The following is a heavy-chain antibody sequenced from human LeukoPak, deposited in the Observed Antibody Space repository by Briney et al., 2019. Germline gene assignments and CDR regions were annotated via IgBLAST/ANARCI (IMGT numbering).Heavy chain of an antibody. Sequence: ASVKVSCKASGYTFTSYGISWVRQAPGQGLEWMGWISAYNGNTNYAQKLQGRVTMTTDTSTSTAYMELRSLRSDDTAVYYCARDSWERFLGYNWFDPWGQGTLVTVSS. CDR1: GYTFTSYG. V-gene: IGHV1-18*01. J-gene: IGHJ5*02. D-gene: IGHD3-3*01. CDR3: ARDSWERFLGYNWFDP. CDR2: ISAYNGNT.